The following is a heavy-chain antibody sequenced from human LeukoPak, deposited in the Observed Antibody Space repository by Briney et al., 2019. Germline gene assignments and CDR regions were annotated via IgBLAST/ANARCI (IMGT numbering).Heavy chain of an antibody. J-gene: IGHJ5*02. Sequence: ATVKISCKVSGYTFTDYYMHWVQQAPGKGLEWMGLVDPEDGETIYAEKFQGRVTITADTSTDTAYMELSSLRSEDTAVYYCATDRKVLLWFGESGSYGNWLDPWGQGTLVTVSS. V-gene: IGHV1-69-2*01. CDR1: GYTFTDYY. CDR2: VDPEDGET. CDR3: ATDRKVLLWFGESGSYGNWLDP. D-gene: IGHD3-10*01.